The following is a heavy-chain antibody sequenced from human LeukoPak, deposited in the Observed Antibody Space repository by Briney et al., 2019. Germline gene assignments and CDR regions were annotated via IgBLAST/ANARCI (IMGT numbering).Heavy chain of an antibody. CDR2: IYHSGST. J-gene: IGHJ4*02. V-gene: IGHV4-38-2*02. D-gene: IGHD4-23*01. Sequence: PSETLSLTCTVSGYSISSGYYWGWIRQPLGKGLEWIGSIYHSGSTYYNPSLKSRVTISVDTSKNQFSLKLSSVTAADTAVYYCARVDYGGNSTPFDYWGQGTLVTVSS. CDR3: ARVDYGGNSTPFDY. CDR1: GYSISSGYY.